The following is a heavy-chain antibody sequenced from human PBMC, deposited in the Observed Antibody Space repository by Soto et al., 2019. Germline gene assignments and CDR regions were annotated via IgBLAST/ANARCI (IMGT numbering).Heavy chain of an antibody. J-gene: IGHJ5*02. CDR1: GFTFSTYG. D-gene: IGHD1-26*01. CDR2: ITYDGNNK. Sequence: QVQLVESGGGVVQPGRSLRLSCAASGFTFSTYGMHWVRQAPGKGLEWVAVITYDGNNKKYGDSVKGRFTISRDNSRKTLYLQMNSLRAEDTAVYYCVKDPNPNSGSLNWFDPWGQGTLVTVSS. V-gene: IGHV3-30*18. CDR3: VKDPNPNSGSLNWFDP.